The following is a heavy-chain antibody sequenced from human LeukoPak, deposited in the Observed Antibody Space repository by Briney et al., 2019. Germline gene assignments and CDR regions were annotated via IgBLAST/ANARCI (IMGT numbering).Heavy chain of an antibody. CDR2: IYHSGST. V-gene: IGHV4-38-2*01. CDR3: ARGWPAANDDAFDI. CDR1: GYSISSGYY. J-gene: IGHJ3*02. Sequence: PSETLSLTCAVSGYSISSGYYWGWIRQPPGKGLEWIGSIYHSGSTYCNPSLKSRVTISVDTSKNQFSLKLSSVTTADTAVYYCARGWPAANDDAFDIWGQGTMVTVSS. D-gene: IGHD2-2*01.